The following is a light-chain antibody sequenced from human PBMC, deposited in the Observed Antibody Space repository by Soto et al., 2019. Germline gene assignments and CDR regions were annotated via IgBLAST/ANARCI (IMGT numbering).Light chain of an antibody. Sequence: EIVLTQSPGTLSLSPGERATLSCRASQRVSSSYLAWYQQKPGQAPRLLIYGASSRDTGTTDRFSGSGSGTDFTLTISRLEPEDVEVYYCKKYDSPLWTFGQGTKVEIK. CDR2: GAS. CDR1: QRVSSSY. J-gene: IGKJ1*01. V-gene: IGKV3-20*01. CDR3: KKYDSPLWT.